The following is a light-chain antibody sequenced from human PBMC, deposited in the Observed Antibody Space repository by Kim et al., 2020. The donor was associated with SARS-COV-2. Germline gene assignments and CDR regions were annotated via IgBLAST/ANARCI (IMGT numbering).Light chain of an antibody. CDR3: QQYNRWPPYI. J-gene: IGKJ2*01. Sequence: VSAEESATRSCRASQSVGSSLAWYQQRPGQAPRLLISGACTRATGVPARFSGSGSGTEFTLTISSPQSEDFAVYYCQQYNRWPPYIFGQGTKLEI. CDR1: QSVGSS. CDR2: GAC. V-gene: IGKV3-15*01.